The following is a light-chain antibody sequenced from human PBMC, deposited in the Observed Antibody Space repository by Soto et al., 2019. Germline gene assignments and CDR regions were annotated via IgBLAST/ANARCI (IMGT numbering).Light chain of an antibody. Sequence: EIVLTQSPGTLSLSPGESATLSCRVSQSISTNYLAWYQQKPGQAPRLLIYAASSRLTGIPDRFSGSGSGTDFTLTISRLEPEDFAVYYCHQRSTWPFTFGPGTKVDIK. CDR3: HQRSTWPFT. V-gene: IGKV3D-20*02. CDR2: AAS. CDR1: QSISTNY. J-gene: IGKJ3*01.